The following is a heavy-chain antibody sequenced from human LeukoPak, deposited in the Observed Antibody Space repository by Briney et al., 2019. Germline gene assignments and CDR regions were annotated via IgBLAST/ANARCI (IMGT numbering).Heavy chain of an antibody. D-gene: IGHD3-22*01. J-gene: IGHJ4*02. Sequence: GRSLRLSCAASGFTFSSCAMRWVRQAPGKGLEWVAVISYDGSNKYYADSVKGRFTISRDNSKNTLYLQMNSLRAEDTAVYYCARDGTYYYDSSGYYYDYWGQGTLVTVSS. CDR3: ARDGTYYYDSSGYYYDY. CDR1: GFTFSSCA. V-gene: IGHV3-30-3*01. CDR2: ISYDGSNK.